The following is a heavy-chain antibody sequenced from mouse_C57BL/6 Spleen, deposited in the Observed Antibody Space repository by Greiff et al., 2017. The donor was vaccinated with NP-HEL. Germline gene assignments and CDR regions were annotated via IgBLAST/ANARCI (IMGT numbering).Heavy chain of an antibody. CDR2: IHPNSGST. CDR3: ARCEVTTSWFAY. V-gene: IGHV1-64*01. CDR1: GYTFTSYW. J-gene: IGHJ3*01. Sequence: QVQLQQPGAELVKPGASVKLSCKASGYTFTSYWMHWVKQRPGQGLEWIGMIHPNSGSTNYNEKFKSKATLTVDKSSSTAYMQLSSLTSEYSAVYYCARCEVTTSWFAYWGQGTLVTVSA. D-gene: IGHD2-2*01.